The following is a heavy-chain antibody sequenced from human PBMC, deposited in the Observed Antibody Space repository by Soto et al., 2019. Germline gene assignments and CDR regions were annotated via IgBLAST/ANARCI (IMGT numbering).Heavy chain of an antibody. CDR1: GYSFTNYW. CDR3: ARPGGSGSYYRNNWFDP. J-gene: IGHJ5*02. V-gene: IGHV5-10-1*01. Sequence: GESLKISCKGSGYSFTNYWISWVRQMPGKGLEWMGRIDPSDSYTNYSPSFQGHVTISADRSISTAYLQWSSLKASDTAMYYCARPGGSGSYYRNNWFDPWGQGTLVTVSS. CDR2: IDPSDSYT. D-gene: IGHD3-10*01.